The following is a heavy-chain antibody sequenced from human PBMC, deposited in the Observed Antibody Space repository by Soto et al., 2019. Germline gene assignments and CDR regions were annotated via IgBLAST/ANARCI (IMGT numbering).Heavy chain of an antibody. CDR1: GRTFTNDY. Sequence: AAVKVSCKASGRTFTNDYIHWVRQAPGQELGWKGIINGSGGSTSYAQKFQGRVTMSRDTSTSTVYVELRSLRSEDTAVYYCASEYSRSSGFHARCGMDVWGQGTPVTVSS. J-gene: IGHJ6*02. V-gene: IGHV1-46*01. D-gene: IGHD6-6*01. CDR3: ASEYSRSSGFHARCGMDV. CDR2: INGSGGST.